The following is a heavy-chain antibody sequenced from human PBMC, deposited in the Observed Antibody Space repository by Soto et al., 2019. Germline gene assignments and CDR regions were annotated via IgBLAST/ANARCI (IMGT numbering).Heavy chain of an antibody. CDR2: IYHSGST. V-gene: IGHV4-4*02. CDR1: GGSISSSNW. CDR3: ARGGGTGDLKHFDY. D-gene: IGHD7-27*01. Sequence: SETLSLTCAVSGGSISSSNWWSWVRQPPGKGLEWIGEIYHSGSTNYNPSLKSRVTISVDKSKNQFSLKLSSVTAADTAVYYCARGGGTGDLKHFDYWGQGTLVTVSS. J-gene: IGHJ4*02.